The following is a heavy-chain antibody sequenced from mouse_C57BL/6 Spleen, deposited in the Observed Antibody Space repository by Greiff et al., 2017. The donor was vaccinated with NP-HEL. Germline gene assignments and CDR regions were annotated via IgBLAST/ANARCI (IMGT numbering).Heavy chain of an antibody. CDR2: IDPSDSYT. V-gene: IGHV1-50*01. J-gene: IGHJ3*01. CDR1: GYTFTSYW. CDR3: ANWFAY. Sequence: QVQLQQPGAELVKPGASVKLSCKASGYTFTSYWMQWVKQRPGQGLEWIGEIDPSDSYTNYNQKFKGKATLTVDTSSSTAYMPLSSLTAEDSAVYYCANWFAYWGQGTLVTVSA.